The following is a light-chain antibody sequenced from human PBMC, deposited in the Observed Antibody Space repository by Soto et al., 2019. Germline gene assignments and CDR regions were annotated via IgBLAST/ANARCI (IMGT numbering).Light chain of an antibody. CDR3: QQVESYPST. V-gene: IGKV1-9*01. CDR2: AAS. CDR1: QGISSF. J-gene: IGKJ4*01. Sequence: IQLTQTPSSLSASVGDGVTITCRASQGISSFLAWYQQKPGKAPKLLIYAASSLQSGVPSRFSGSGFGTDFTLTIASLQTEDFATYYRQQVESYPSTVGGGTNVE.